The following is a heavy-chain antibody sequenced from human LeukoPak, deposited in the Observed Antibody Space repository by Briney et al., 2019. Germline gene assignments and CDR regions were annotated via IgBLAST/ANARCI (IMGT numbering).Heavy chain of an antibody. CDR3: ARTDFWSGYYTGTVGWFDP. Sequence: SETLSLTCTVSGYSISSGYYWGWIRQPPGKGLEWIGSIYHSGSTYYNPSLKSRVTISVDTSKNQFSLKLSSVTAADTAVYYCARTDFWSGYYTGTVGWFDPWRQGTLVTVSS. CDR2: IYHSGST. D-gene: IGHD3-3*01. V-gene: IGHV4-38-2*02. CDR1: GYSISSGYY. J-gene: IGHJ5*02.